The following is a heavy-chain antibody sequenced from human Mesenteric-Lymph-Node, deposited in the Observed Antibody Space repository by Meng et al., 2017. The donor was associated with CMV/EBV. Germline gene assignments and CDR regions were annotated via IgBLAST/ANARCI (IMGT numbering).Heavy chain of an antibody. J-gene: IGHJ4*02. V-gene: IGHV3-30*02. D-gene: IGHD2-2*01. CDR2: IRYDGSEK. CDR3: ARSSHCSTSSCLIDY. Sequence: GESLKISCAASGFTFNSYGIHWVRLAPGKGLDWVAFIRYDGSEKYYADSVKGRFTISRDDSKDTLYLQMNSLRPDDTAVYFCARSSHCSTSSCLIDYWGQGTLVTVSS. CDR1: GFTFNSYG.